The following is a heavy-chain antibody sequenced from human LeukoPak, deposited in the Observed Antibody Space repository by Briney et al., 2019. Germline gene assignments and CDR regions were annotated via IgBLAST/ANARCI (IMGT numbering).Heavy chain of an antibody. CDR1: SGSISTSNYY. CDR2: INHSGST. J-gene: IGHJ4*02. D-gene: IGHD4-17*01. Sequence: PSETLSLTCTVSSGSISTSNYYWSWIRQPPGKGLEWIGEINHSGSTNYNPSLKSRVTISVDTSKNQFSLKLSSVTAADTAVYYCARRYYGDYVEGLFDYWGQGTLVTVSS. CDR3: ARRYYGDYVEGLFDY. V-gene: IGHV4-39*07.